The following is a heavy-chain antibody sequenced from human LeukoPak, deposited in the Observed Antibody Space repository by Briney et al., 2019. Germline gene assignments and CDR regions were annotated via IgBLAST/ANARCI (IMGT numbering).Heavy chain of an antibody. CDR3: ARTPYDYVWGSQHWFDP. CDR1: GGSISSGDYY. V-gene: IGHV4-30-4*01. J-gene: IGHJ5*02. CDR2: IYYSGST. Sequence: SQTLSLTCTVSGGSISSGDYYWSWIRQPPGKGLEWIGYIYYSGSTYYNPSLKSRVTISVDTSKNQFSLKLSSVTAADTAVYYCARTPYDYVWGSQHWFDPWGQGTLVTVSS. D-gene: IGHD3-16*01.